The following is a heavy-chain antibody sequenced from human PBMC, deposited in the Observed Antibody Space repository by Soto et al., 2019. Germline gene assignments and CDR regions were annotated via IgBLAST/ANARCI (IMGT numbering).Heavy chain of an antibody. V-gene: IGHV1-69*08. CDR2: IIPILGIA. J-gene: IGHJ4*02. Sequence: QVQLVQSGAEVKKPGSSVKVSCKASGGTFSSYTISWVRQAPGQGLEWMGRIIPILGIANYAQKFQGRVTITADKSTSTAYMELSSLRSEDTAVYYCARENYDSSGYYGYWGQGTLVTVSS. CDR3: ARENYDSSGYYGY. CDR1: GGTFSSYT. D-gene: IGHD3-22*01.